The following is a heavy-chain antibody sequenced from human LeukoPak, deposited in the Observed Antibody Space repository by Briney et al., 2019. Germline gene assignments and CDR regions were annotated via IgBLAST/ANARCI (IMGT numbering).Heavy chain of an antibody. CDR3: ARGRYFDFYAAFDY. CDR1: GGTFSSYA. Sequence: SVKVSCKASGGTFSSYAISWVRQAPGQGLEWMGGIIPIFGTANYAQKFQGRVTITADKSPSTAYMELSSLRSEDTAVYYCARGRYFDFYAAFDYWGQGTLVTGSS. J-gene: IGHJ4*02. D-gene: IGHD3-9*01. CDR2: IIPIFGTA. V-gene: IGHV1-69*06.